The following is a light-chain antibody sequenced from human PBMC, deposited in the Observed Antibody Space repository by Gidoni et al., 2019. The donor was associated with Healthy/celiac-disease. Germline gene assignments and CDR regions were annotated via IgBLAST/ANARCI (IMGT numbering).Light chain of an antibody. V-gene: IGKV2-28*01. J-gene: IGKJ3*01. CDR1: QSLLHSNGYNY. CDR3: MQALQTIFT. CDR2: LGS. Sequence: DIVMTQSPLSLPVTPGEPASISCRSSQSLLHSNGYNYLDWYLQKPGQSPQLLIYLGSNRSSGVPDRFSGSGSGTDFTLKISRVEAEDVGVYYCMQALQTIFTFXPXTKVXIK.